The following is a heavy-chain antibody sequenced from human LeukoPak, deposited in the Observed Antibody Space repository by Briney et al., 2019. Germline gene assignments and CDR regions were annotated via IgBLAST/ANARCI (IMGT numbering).Heavy chain of an antibody. CDR3: ARAKVSDY. V-gene: IGHV3-7*01. J-gene: IGHJ4*02. CDR2: IKQDGSEK. CDR1: GFIFSNYW. D-gene: IGHD1-14*01. Sequence: GGSLRLFCAASGFIFSNYWMSWVRQAPGKGLEWVANIKQDGSEKFYVDSVKGRFTISRDNAKNSLYLQMNSLRAEDTAVYYCARAKVSDYWGQGTLVTVSS.